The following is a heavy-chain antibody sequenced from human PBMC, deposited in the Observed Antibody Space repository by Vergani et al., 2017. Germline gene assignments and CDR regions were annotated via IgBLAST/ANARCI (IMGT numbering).Heavy chain of an antibody. V-gene: IGHV4-61*08. CDR1: GAYVGSGGSY. J-gene: IGHJ6*02. CDR3: ARVMYRDEASTGYRLEGMDI. CDR2: IYSTGST. Sequence: QVQLQESGPGLVKPSQTLSLTCSVSGAYVGSGGSYWSWIRQSPGKGLEWIGYIYSTGSTNYNPSLNSRVTMSVDTSKNQFSLKLRSVTAADTAVYFCARVMYRDEASTGYRLEGMDIWGQGTTVTISS. D-gene: IGHD3-9*01.